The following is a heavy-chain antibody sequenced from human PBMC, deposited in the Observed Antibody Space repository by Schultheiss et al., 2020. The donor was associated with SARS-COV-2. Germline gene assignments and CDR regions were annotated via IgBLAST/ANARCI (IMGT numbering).Heavy chain of an antibody. V-gene: IGHV4-38-2*01. J-gene: IGHJ4*02. CDR1: GYSISSGYY. D-gene: IGHD5-12*01. CDR2: IYHSGST. CDR3: ARRRNILATPMVFDS. Sequence: SETLSLTCAVSGYSISSGYYWGWIRQPPGKGLEWIGSIYHSGSTNYNPSLKSRVTISVDTSKNQFSLNLNSVTAADTAVYYCARRRNILATPMVFDSWGQGLLVTVSS.